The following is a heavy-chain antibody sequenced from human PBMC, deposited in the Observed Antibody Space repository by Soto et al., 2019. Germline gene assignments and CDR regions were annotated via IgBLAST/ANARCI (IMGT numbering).Heavy chain of an antibody. V-gene: IGHV4-34*01. CDR1: GGSFSGYY. Sequence: SETLSLTCAVYGGSFSGYYWSWIRQPPGKGLEWIGEINHSGSTNYNPSLKSRVTISVDTSKNQFSLKLSSVTAADTAVYYCARGLGYCSGGSCPRGAHWFDPWGQGTLVTVSS. J-gene: IGHJ5*02. D-gene: IGHD2-15*01. CDR2: INHSGST. CDR3: ARGLGYCSGGSCPRGAHWFDP.